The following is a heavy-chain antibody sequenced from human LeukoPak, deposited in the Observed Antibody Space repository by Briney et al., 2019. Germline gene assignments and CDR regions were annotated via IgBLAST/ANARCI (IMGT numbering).Heavy chain of an antibody. D-gene: IGHD3-22*01. J-gene: IGHJ4*02. CDR2: IYYSVNT. V-gene: IGHV4-39*01. CDR1: GGSINSNIYY. CDR3: ARHELDTSGYSPFDY. Sequence: SETLSLTCTVSGGSINSNIYYWGWIRQPPGKGLEWIGSIYYSVNTYYNPSLKSRVTISVDTSKNQFSLKLRSVTAADTAVYYCARHELDTSGYSPFDYWGQGTLVTVSS.